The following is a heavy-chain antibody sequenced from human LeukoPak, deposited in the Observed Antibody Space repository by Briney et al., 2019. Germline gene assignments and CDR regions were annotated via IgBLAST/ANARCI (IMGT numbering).Heavy chain of an antibody. V-gene: IGHV4-30-4*01. D-gene: IGHD3-10*01. CDR1: GGSISSYY. Sequence: SETLSLTCTVSGGSISSYYWSWIRQPPGKGLEWIGYIYYSGSTYYNPSLKSRVTISVDTSKNQFSLKLSSVTAADTAVYYCAREETIYGWYFDYWGQGTLVTVSS. CDR3: AREETIYGWYFDY. J-gene: IGHJ4*02. CDR2: IYYSGST.